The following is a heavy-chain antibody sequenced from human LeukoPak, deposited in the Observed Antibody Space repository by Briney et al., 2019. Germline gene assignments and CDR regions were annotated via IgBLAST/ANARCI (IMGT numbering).Heavy chain of an antibody. J-gene: IGHJ6*02. D-gene: IGHD3-3*01. Sequence: GGSLRLSCAASGFTVSSNYMSWVRQAPGKGLEWVAVISYDGSNKYYADSVKGRFTISRDNSKNTLYLQMNSLRVEDTAVYYCARRYDFWSGSVYGMDVWGQGTTVTVSS. CDR1: GFTVSSNY. V-gene: IGHV3-30-3*01. CDR3: ARRYDFWSGSVYGMDV. CDR2: ISYDGSNK.